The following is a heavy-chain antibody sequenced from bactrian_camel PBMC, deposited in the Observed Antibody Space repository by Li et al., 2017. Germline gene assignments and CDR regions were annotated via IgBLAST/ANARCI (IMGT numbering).Heavy chain of an antibody. Sequence: HVQLVESGGGSVQAGGSLRLSSAGSGVSYSHYCMGWFRQTPGKEREGVAAIDDDGHTHYIDSVQGRFAISRGVVKNTLYLEMNNLKPEDTAMYYCAANGRTVCRVTENWWSPHTFWGNGTQVTVS. CDR2: IDDDGHT. J-gene: IGHJ4*01. CDR1: GVSYSHYC. V-gene: IGHV3S1*01. CDR3: AANGRTVCRVTENWWSPHTF. D-gene: IGHD7*01.